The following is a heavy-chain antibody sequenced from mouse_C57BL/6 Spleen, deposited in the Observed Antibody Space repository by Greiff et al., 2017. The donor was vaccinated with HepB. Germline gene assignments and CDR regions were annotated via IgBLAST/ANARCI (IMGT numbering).Heavy chain of an antibody. J-gene: IGHJ4*01. V-gene: IGHV5-9-1*02. CDR1: GFTFSSYA. CDR3: TFYYGNYYAMDY. CDR2: ISSGGDYI. D-gene: IGHD2-1*01. Sequence: EVKLVESGEGLVKPGGSLKLSCAASGFTFSSYAMSWVRQTPEKRLEWVAYISSGGDYIYYADTVKGRFTISRDNARNTLYLQMSSLKSEDTAMYYCTFYYGNYYAMDYWGQGTSVTVSS.